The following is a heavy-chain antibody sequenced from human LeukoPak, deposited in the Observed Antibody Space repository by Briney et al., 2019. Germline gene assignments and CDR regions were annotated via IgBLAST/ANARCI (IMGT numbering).Heavy chain of an antibody. J-gene: IGHJ5*02. CDR2: INPNSGGT. Sequence: GSSVKVSFKASGYTFTCYYMHWVRQAPGQGRDGMGLINPNSGGTNYEQKFQGRLTMNRDTSISTAYMELSRLRSADTAVYYCATSGYGEDWFDPWGQGTLVTVSS. CDR3: ATSGYGEDWFDP. V-gene: IGHV1-2*02. D-gene: IGHD5-12*01. CDR1: GYTFTCYY.